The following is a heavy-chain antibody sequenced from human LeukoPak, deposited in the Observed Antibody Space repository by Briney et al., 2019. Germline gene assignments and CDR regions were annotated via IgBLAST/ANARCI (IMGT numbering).Heavy chain of an antibody. Sequence: ASVKVSCKASGYTFTGHYMHWVRQAPGQGLEWMGWINPNSGGTKFGQKFQGRVTMTRDTSISTAYMELSGLTSDDTAVYYCARDAFTGFSSSWYDDYWGQGTLVTVSS. CDR2: INPNSGGT. V-gene: IGHV1-2*02. D-gene: IGHD6-13*01. J-gene: IGHJ4*02. CDR3: ARDAFTGFSSSWYDDY. CDR1: GYTFTGHY.